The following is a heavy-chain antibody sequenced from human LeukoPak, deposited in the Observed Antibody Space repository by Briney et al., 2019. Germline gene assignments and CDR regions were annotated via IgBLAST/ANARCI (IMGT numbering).Heavy chain of an antibody. CDR3: ARATSGYYFDF. CDR1: GGSIGSYY. V-gene: IGHV4-59*01. D-gene: IGHD3-22*01. CDR2: VYYSGST. Sequence: SETLSLTCTVSGGSIGSYYWNWIRQPPGKGLEWIGYVYYSGSTNYNPSLKSRVTMSVDKSKNQFSLKLSSVTAADTAVYFRARATSGYYFDFWDQGTLVTVSS. J-gene: IGHJ4*02.